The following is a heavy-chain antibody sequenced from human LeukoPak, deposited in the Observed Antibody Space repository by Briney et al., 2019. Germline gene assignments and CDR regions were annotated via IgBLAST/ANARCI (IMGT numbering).Heavy chain of an antibody. V-gene: IGHV3-33*01. CDR1: GFTFSSYG. Sequence: GRSLRLSCAASGFTFSSYGMHWVRQAPGKGLEWVAVIWYDGSNKYYADSVKGRFTISRDNSKNTLYLQKNSLRAEDTAVYYCARVAPAASSEVHYWGQGTLVTVSS. CDR3: ARVAPAASSEVHY. D-gene: IGHD2-2*01. J-gene: IGHJ4*02. CDR2: IWYDGSNK.